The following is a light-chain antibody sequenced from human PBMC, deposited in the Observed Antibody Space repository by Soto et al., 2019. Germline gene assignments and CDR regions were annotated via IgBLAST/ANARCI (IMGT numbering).Light chain of an antibody. CDR3: QVWDSSSDHVV. CDR1: NIGSKS. Sequence: SYELTQPPSVSVAPGKTARITCGGNNIGSKSVHWYQQKPGQAPVLVIYYDSDRPSGIPERFSGSNSGNTATLTISGVEAGDEAVYYCQVWDSSSDHVVFGGGTKLTVL. V-gene: IGLV3-21*04. J-gene: IGLJ2*01. CDR2: YDS.